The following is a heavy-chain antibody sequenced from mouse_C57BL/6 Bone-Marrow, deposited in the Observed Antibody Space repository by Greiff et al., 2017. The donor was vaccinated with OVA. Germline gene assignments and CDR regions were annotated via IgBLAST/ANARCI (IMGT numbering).Heavy chain of an antibody. CDR3: ARSGSSGLFAY. Sequence: QVQLKQPGAELVRPGSSVKLSCKASGYTFTSYWMDWVKQRPGQGLEWIGNIYPSDSETHYNQKFKDKATLTVDKSSSTAYMQLSSLTSEDSAVYYCARSGSSGLFAYWGQGTLVTVSA. J-gene: IGHJ3*01. CDR2: IYPSDSET. V-gene: IGHV1-61*01. D-gene: IGHD3-2*02. CDR1: GYTFTSYW.